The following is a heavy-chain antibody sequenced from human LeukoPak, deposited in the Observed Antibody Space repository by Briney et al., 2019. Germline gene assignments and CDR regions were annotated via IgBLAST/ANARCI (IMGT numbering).Heavy chain of an antibody. CDR3: ARRYSSSWYVGLFDP. J-gene: IGHJ5*02. D-gene: IGHD6-13*01. V-gene: IGHV4-59*08. CDR1: GASIRNYS. Sequence: SETLSLTCTVSGASIRNYSWSWIRQSPGKGLEWIGYIYYSGSTNYNPSLESRVAMSVDTSKNQFSLRLSSVTAADTAIYYCARRYSSSWYVGLFDPWGQGTLVTVSS. CDR2: IYYSGST.